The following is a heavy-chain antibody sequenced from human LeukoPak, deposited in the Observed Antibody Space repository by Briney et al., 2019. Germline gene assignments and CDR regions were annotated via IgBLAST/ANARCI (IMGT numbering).Heavy chain of an antibody. Sequence: SETLSLTCTVSGGSISSYYWSWIRQPPGKGLEWIGYIYYSGSTNYNPSLKSRVTISVDTSKNQFSLKLSSMTAADTAVYYCARTKQHRWGTFDPWGQGTLVTVSS. CDR3: ARTKQHRWGTFDP. CDR1: GGSISSYY. D-gene: IGHD6-13*01. V-gene: IGHV4-59*01. CDR2: IYYSGST. J-gene: IGHJ5*02.